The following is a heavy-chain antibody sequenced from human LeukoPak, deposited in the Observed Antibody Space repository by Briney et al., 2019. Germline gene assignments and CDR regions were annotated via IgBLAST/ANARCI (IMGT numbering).Heavy chain of an antibody. J-gene: IGHJ4*02. CDR2: INPADSDT. CDR1: GYSFPNYW. V-gene: IGHV5-51*01. D-gene: IGHD6-13*01. CDR3: ARRDISSWFLDD. Sequence: GESLKISCQGSGYSFPNYWIAWVRQMPGKGLEWMGIINPADSDTRYSPSFQGQVTISADESMSTAYLQWSSLKASDTAIYYCARRDISSWFLDDWGQGTLVTVSS.